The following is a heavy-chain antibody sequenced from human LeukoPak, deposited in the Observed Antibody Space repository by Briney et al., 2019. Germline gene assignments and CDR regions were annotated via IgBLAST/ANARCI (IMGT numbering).Heavy chain of an antibody. CDR3: AREAGRSPYNWFDP. CDR1: GYTFTSYY. Sequence: ASAKVSCKASGYTFTSYYLHWVRQAPGQGLDWMGIINPSGGSASYAQKFQGRVTMTRDMSTSTVYMGLSSLRSEDTAVYYCAREAGRSPYNWFDPWGQGTLVTVSS. J-gene: IGHJ5*02. D-gene: IGHD1-14*01. V-gene: IGHV1-46*01. CDR2: INPSGGSA.